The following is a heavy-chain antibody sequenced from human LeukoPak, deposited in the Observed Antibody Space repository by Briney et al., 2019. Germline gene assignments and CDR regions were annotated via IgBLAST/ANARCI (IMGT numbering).Heavy chain of an antibody. CDR3: ARGTSDYVWGSWNWFDP. CDR1: GGSISSYY. D-gene: IGHD3-16*01. J-gene: IGHJ5*02. CDR2: IYYSGST. Sequence: SETLSLTCTGSGGSISSYYWSWIREPPGKGGEGSGYIYYSGSTNYNPSLKGRGTISVDTSKNQFSLKLSSVTAADTAVYYCARGTSDYVWGSWNWFDPWGQGTLVTVSS. V-gene: IGHV4-59*01.